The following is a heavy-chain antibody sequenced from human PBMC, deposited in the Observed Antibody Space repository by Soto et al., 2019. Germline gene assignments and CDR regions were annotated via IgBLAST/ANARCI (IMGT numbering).Heavy chain of an antibody. CDR2: ISGSGGTT. J-gene: IGHJ3*02. Sequence: EAQLVESGGGLVQPGGSLRLSCAASGFTFSGYWMSWVRQAPGKGLEWVSAISGSGGTTYYADSVKGRFTFSRDNSKNTLYLQMNSLRAEDTAVYYCAKTANGWFSAFDIWGQGTMVTVSS. CDR3: AKTANGWFSAFDI. CDR1: GFTFSGYW. D-gene: IGHD6-19*01. V-gene: IGHV3-23*04.